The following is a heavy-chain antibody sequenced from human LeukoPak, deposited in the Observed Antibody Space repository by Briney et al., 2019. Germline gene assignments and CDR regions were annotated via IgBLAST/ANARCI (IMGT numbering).Heavy chain of an antibody. CDR2: INWNGGRT. CDR3: ARDYDYGDYPGY. V-gene: IGHV3-20*04. CDR1: GFTFSSYA. D-gene: IGHD4-17*01. J-gene: IGHJ4*02. Sequence: GGSLRLSCAASGFTFSSYAMNWVRQAPGKGLEWVSGINWNGGRTGYADSVKGRFTISRDNAKNSLYLQMNSLRAEDTALYYCARDYDYGDYPGYWGQGTLVTVSS.